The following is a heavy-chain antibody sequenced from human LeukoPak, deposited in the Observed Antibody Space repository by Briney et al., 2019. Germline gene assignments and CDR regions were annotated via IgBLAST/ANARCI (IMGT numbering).Heavy chain of an antibody. CDR2: INHSGST. D-gene: IGHD2-21*02. Sequence: SETLSLTCAVYGGSFSGYYWSWIRQPPGKGLEWIGEINHSGSTNYNPSLKSRLTISVDTSKNQFSLKLSSVTAADTAVYYCARIYCGGDCRGYYYHYYMDVWGKGTTVTISS. CDR1: GGSFSGYY. J-gene: IGHJ6*03. V-gene: IGHV4-34*01. CDR3: ARIYCGGDCRGYYYHYYMDV.